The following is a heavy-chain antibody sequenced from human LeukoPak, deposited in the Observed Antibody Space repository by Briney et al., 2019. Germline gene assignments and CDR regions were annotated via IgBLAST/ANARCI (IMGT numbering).Heavy chain of an antibody. CDR2: ISSSSSYI. CDR3: ARGIAAAGPVYFDY. Sequence: GGSLRLSCAASGFTFSSYSMNWVRQAPGKGLEWVSSISSSSSYIYYADSVKGRFTISRDNAKNSLYLQMNSLRAKDTAVYYCARGIAAAGPVYFDYWGQGTLVTVSS. V-gene: IGHV3-21*01. D-gene: IGHD6-13*01. CDR1: GFTFSSYS. J-gene: IGHJ4*02.